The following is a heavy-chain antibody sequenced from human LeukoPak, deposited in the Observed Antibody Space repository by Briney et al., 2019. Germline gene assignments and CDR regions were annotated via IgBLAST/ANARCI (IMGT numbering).Heavy chain of an antibody. CDR3: ARHLRRNYYYYMDV. J-gene: IGHJ6*03. CDR1: GGSISSSSYY. CDR2: IYYSGST. Sequence: NTSETLSLTCTVSGGSISSSSYYWGWIRQPPGKGLEWIGSIYYSGSTYYNPSLKSRVTISVDTSKNQFSLKLSSVTAADTAVYYCARHLRRNYYYYMDVWGKGTTVTVSS. V-gene: IGHV4-39*01.